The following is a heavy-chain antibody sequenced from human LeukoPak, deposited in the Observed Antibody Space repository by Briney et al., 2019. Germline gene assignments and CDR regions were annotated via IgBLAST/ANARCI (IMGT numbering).Heavy chain of an antibody. J-gene: IGHJ4*02. CDR1: GYTFTGYC. V-gene: IGHV1-2*06. CDR3: ARGVRGDGFDY. Sequence: ASVKVSFKASGYTFTGYCMHWVRQAPGQGLEWMGRINPNSGGTNYAQKFQGRVTMTRDTSISTAYMELSRLRSDDTAVYYYARGVRGDGFDYWGQGTLVTVSS. CDR2: INPNSGGT. D-gene: IGHD3-10*01.